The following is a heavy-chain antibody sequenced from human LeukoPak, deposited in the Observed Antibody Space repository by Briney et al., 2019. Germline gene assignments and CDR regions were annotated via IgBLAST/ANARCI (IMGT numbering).Heavy chain of an antibody. V-gene: IGHV3-53*01. CDR1: GFTVSSNY. CDR2: TYSGGST. D-gene: IGHD3-10*01. J-gene: IGHJ6*03. Sequence: GGSLRLSCAASGFTVSSNYMSWVRQAPGKGLEWVSVTYSGGSTYYADSVKGRFTISRDNSKNTLYLQMNSLRIEDTAVYYCARVLSGRGSLYSYYYYMDVWGKGTTVTIFS. CDR3: ARVLSGRGSLYSYYYYMDV.